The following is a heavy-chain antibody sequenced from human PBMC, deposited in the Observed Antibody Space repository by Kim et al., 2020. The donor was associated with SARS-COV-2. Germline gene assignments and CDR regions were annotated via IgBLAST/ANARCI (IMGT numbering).Heavy chain of an antibody. CDR1: GFSFSDHY. CDR2: IRNKANAYST. Sequence: GGSLRLSYAASGFSFSDHYMDWVRQAPGKGLEWVARIRNKANAYSTEYAASVKGRFTISRDDSKDSLYLQMNSLTTEDTAVYYCVRGGYIGGSYYPFDYWGQGTLVTVSS. D-gene: IGHD1-26*01. J-gene: IGHJ4*02. V-gene: IGHV3-72*01. CDR3: VRGGYIGGSYYPFDY.